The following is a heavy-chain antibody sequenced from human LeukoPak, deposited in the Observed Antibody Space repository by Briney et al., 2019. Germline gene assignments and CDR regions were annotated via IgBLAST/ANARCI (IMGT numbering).Heavy chain of an antibody. D-gene: IGHD1-1*01. CDR1: GFTFDDYA. J-gene: IGHJ5*02. CDR2: ISWNSGSI. CDR3: ATGTSSSGTTNWFDP. Sequence: GRSLRLSCAASGFTFDDYAMHWVRHAPGKGLEWVSGISWNSGSIVYADSVKGRFTISRDNAKNSLYLQMNSLRAEDTALYYCATGTSSSGTTNWFDPWGQGTLVTVSS. V-gene: IGHV3-9*01.